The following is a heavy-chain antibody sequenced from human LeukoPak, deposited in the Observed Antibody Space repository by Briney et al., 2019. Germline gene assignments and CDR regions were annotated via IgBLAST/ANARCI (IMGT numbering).Heavy chain of an antibody. J-gene: IGHJ4*02. Sequence: SETLSLTCTVSGGSISSYYWSWIRQPAGKGLEWIGRIYTSGSTNYNPSLKSRVTMPVDTSKNQFSLKLSSVTAADTAVYYCARHSYLSFKFDYWGQGTLVTVSS. CDR2: IYTSGST. V-gene: IGHV4-4*07. CDR1: GGSISSYY. D-gene: IGHD2/OR15-2a*01. CDR3: ARHSYLSFKFDY.